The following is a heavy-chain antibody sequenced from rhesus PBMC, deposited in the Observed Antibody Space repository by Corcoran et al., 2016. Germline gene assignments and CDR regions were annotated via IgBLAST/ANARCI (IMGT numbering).Heavy chain of an antibody. D-gene: IGHD4-4*01. J-gene: IGHJ5-2*02. CDR2: ISLSGNT. CDR1: GGSIRSNYYY. CDR3: AGTSSYDV. V-gene: IGHV4-122*02. Sequence: QVQLQASGPGLVKPSETLSLTCTVSGGSIRSNYYYWTWIRKDPGKGLEWIGYISLSGNTNYNPSLRRQVTILRDTCKNQFSLKLNSVTAADTAVYYCAGTSSYDVWGRGVLVTVSS.